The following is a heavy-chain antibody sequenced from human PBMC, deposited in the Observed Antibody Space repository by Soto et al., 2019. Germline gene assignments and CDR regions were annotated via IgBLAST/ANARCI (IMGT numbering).Heavy chain of an antibody. Sequence: EVQLLESGGGLVQPGGSLRLSCAASGFTVSSYAMSWVRQAPGKGLEWVSDISGSGSTYSADSVKGRFTISRDSSKNTVYLETNSLRAAATAVCYCAKALRFTFTTGYYLDVWGTGATVTVSS. V-gene: IGHV3-23*01. CDR2: ISGSGST. CDR3: AKALRFTFTTGYYLDV. CDR1: GFTVSSYA. J-gene: IGHJ6*03. D-gene: IGHD3-16*01.